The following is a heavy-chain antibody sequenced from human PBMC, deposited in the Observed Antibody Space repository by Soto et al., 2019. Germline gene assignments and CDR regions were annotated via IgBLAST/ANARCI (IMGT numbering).Heavy chain of an antibody. V-gene: IGHV1-69*06. D-gene: IGHD2-15*01. CDR1: GGTFSRYT. Sequence: SVKLSCRASGGTFSRYTIRWLRQAPGEGLGWRGWINPIFGPSSYAQKLQGGYTSTADTSTSTAYMELSSLRSEDTDVYYCAGRWWELPPSYYYYYGMDVWGQGTTVTVSS. J-gene: IGHJ6*02. CDR2: INPIFGPS. CDR3: AGRWWELPPSYYYYYGMDV.